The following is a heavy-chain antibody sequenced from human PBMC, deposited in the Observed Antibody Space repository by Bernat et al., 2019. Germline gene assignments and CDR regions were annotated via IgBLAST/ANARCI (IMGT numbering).Heavy chain of an antibody. V-gene: IGHV3-30-3*01. CDR3: ARAAYYYGSGSPDY. CDR2: ISYDGSNK. D-gene: IGHD3-10*01. CDR1: GFTFSSYA. J-gene: IGHJ4*01. Sequence: QVQLVESGGGVVQPGRSLRLSCAASGFTFSSYAMHWVRQAPGKGLEWVAVISYDGSNKYYADSVKGRFTISRDNSKNTLYLQMNSLRAEDTAVYYCARAAYYYGSGSPDYFCHRTLVTVSS.